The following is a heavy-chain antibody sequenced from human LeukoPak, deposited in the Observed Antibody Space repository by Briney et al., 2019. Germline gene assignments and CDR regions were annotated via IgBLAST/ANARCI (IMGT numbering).Heavy chain of an antibody. J-gene: IGHJ4*02. D-gene: IGHD5-18*01. Sequence: ASVKVSCKASGYTFTSYYMHWVRQAPGQGLEWMGIINPSGGSTSYAQKFQGRVTMTRDTSTSTVYMELSSLRSEDTAVYYCARDEGYRYGSGHFDYWGQGTLVTVSS. CDR2: INPSGGST. CDR3: ARDEGYRYGSGHFDY. V-gene: IGHV1-46*03. CDR1: GYTFTSYY.